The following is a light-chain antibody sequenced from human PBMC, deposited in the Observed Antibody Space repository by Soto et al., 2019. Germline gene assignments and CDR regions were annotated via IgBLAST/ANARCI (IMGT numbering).Light chain of an antibody. Sequence: QSVLPQPPSASGTPGLRVTFSCSGSTSNIGSSPVSGYQLLPGTAPKLLIYDNERPSGVPDRFSGSKSGTSASLAISGLQSEDEADYYCAAWDASLNGVVFGGGTKLTVL. J-gene: IGLJ2*01. CDR1: TSNIGSSP. V-gene: IGLV1-44*01. CDR3: AAWDASLNGVV. CDR2: DN.